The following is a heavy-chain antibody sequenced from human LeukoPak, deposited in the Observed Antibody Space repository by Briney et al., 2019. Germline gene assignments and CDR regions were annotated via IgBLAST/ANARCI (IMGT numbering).Heavy chain of an antibody. V-gene: IGHV3-30-3*01. D-gene: IGHD6-19*01. CDR2: ISYDGSNK. CDR1: GFTFSSYW. Sequence: GGSLRLSCAASGFTFSSYWMSWVRQAPGKGLEWVAVISYDGSNKYYADSVKGRFTISRDNSKNTLYLQMNSLRAEDTAVYYCARDSSGYSADHDAFDIWGQGTMVTVSS. J-gene: IGHJ3*02. CDR3: ARDSSGYSADHDAFDI.